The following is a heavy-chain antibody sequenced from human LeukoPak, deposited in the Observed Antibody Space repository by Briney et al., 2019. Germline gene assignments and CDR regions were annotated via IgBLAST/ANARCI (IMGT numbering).Heavy chain of an antibody. Sequence: ATVKVSCKASGYTFTGYYMHWVRQAPGQGLEWMGWINPNTGGTNYARQFQGRVTMTRDTSISTDYMELSSLRSDDTAVYYCARDLMIGLPVAGNWGQGALVTVSS. V-gene: IGHV1-2*02. D-gene: IGHD6-19*01. CDR2: INPNTGGT. J-gene: IGHJ4*02. CDR3: ARDLMIGLPVAGN. CDR1: GYTFTGYY.